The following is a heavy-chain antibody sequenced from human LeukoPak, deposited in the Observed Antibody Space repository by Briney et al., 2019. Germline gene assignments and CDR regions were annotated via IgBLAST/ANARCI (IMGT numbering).Heavy chain of an antibody. J-gene: IGHJ6*03. V-gene: IGHV4-39*07. Sequence: PSETLSLTCTVSGGSISSSDYYWGWIRQPPGKGLEWIGSIYYSGSTYYNPSLKSRVTISVDTSKNQFSLKLSSVTAADTAVYYCASANWYSYYYYMDVWGKGTTVTVSS. D-gene: IGHD1-1*01. CDR3: ASANWYSYYYYMDV. CDR1: GGSISSSDYY. CDR2: IYYSGST.